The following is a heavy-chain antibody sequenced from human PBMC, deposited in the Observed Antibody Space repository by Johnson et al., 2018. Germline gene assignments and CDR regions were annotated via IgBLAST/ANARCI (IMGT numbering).Heavy chain of an antibody. J-gene: IGHJ3*02. Sequence: EVQLVESGGGLVKXGGSLRLSCAASGFTFSSYSMNWVRQAPGKGLEWVSSISSSSSYIYYADSVKGRFTIPRDNAKNSLSLQMNSLRAEDTAVYYCAKSWLYGSGSYWGAFDIWGQGTVVTVSS. D-gene: IGHD3-10*01. V-gene: IGHV3-21*04. CDR3: AKSWLYGSGSYWGAFDI. CDR2: ISSSSSYI. CDR1: GFTFSSYS.